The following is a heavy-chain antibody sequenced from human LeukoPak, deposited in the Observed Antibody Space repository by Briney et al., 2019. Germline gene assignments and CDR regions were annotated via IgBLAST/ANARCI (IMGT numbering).Heavy chain of an antibody. CDR2: IYYSGST. Sequence: PSETLSLTCTVSGGSISSFYWSWIRQPPGKGLEWIGYIYYSGSTNYNPSLKSRVTISVDTSKKQFSLKLSSVTAADTAVYYCARFRGYYGPTDYWGQGTLVTVSS. V-gene: IGHV4-59*01. D-gene: IGHD3-10*01. CDR3: ARFRGYYGPTDY. J-gene: IGHJ4*02. CDR1: GGSISSFY.